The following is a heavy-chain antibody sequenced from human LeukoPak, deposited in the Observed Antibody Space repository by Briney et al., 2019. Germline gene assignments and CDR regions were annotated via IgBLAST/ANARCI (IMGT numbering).Heavy chain of an antibody. CDR3: ARVRYYDNGGYHPPDY. Sequence: GGSLRLSCAASGFTFSSYSMNWVRQAPGKGLEWVSSISSSSSYIYYADSVKGRFTISRDNAKNSLYLQMNSLRAEDTAVYYCARVRYYDNGGYHPPDYWGQGTLVTVSS. V-gene: IGHV3-21*01. J-gene: IGHJ4*02. D-gene: IGHD3-22*01. CDR1: GFTFSSYS. CDR2: ISSSSSYI.